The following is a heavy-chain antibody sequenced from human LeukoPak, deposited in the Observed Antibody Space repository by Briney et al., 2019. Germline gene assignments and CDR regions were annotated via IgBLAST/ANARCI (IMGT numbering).Heavy chain of an antibody. Sequence: GGSLRLSCAASGFTFSSYGMHWVRQAPGKGLEWVAVISYDGSNKYYADSVKGRFTISRDNSKNTLYLQMNSLRAEDTAVYYCARDDTYYDFWSGLEPYYYYGMDVWGQGTTVTVSS. D-gene: IGHD3-3*01. CDR2: ISYDGSNK. J-gene: IGHJ6*02. CDR3: ARDDTYYDFWSGLEPYYYYGMDV. V-gene: IGHV3-30*03. CDR1: GFTFSSYG.